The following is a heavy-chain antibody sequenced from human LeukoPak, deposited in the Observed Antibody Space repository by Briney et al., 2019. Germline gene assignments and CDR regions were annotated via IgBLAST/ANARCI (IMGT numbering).Heavy chain of an antibody. CDR1: GFTFDDYA. Sequence: GGSLRLSCAASGFTFDDYAMNWVRQAPGKGLEWFSGISWNSGSIGYADSVKGRFTISRDNAKNSLYLQMNSLRAEDTALYYCAKGPGYGYGSYFDYWGQGTQVTVSS. CDR2: ISWNSGSI. V-gene: IGHV3-9*01. D-gene: IGHD5-18*01. J-gene: IGHJ4*02. CDR3: AKGPGYGYGSYFDY.